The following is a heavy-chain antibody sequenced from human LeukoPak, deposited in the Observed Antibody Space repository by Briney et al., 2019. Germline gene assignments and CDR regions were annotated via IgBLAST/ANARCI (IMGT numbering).Heavy chain of an antibody. J-gene: IGHJ5*02. V-gene: IGHV4-4*07. Sequence: SETLSLTCTVSGGSINIYYWSWIRQPAGKGLEWIGRIYTSGSTNYNPSLKTRVTMSVDTSKNQFSLMLSSVTAADTAVYYCARGPLAMTRGFDPWGQGTLVTVSS. CDR2: IYTSGST. CDR3: ARGPLAMTRGFDP. D-gene: IGHD4-11*01. CDR1: GGSINIYY.